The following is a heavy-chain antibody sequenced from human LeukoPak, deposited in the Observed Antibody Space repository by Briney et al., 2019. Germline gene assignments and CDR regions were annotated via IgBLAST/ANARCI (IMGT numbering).Heavy chain of an antibody. CDR1: GFSFCDDF. V-gene: IGHV3-11*01. D-gene: IGHD3-9*01. J-gene: IGHJ6*03. Sequence: GGSLRLSCAASGFSFCDDFMTWIRQAPGKGLEWISFISHSGMTIYYADSVRGRFTISRDNAKNSLFLQMNNLRVEDTAVYYCARGKTGHQSYYYYYMDVWGKGTTVIVSS. CDR3: ARGKTGHQSYYYYYMDV. CDR2: ISHSGMTI.